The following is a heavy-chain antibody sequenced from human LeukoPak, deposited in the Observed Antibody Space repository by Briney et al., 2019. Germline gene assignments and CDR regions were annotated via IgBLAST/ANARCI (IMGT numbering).Heavy chain of an antibody. Sequence: ASVKVSCKASGYTFTSYYMHWVRQASGQGLEWMGIINPSGGSTSYAQKFQGRVTMTRDTSTSTVYMELSSLRSEDTAVYYCASDKVWYSSSWYLDYWGQGTLVTVSS. D-gene: IGHD6-13*01. V-gene: IGHV1-46*01. CDR2: INPSGGST. CDR3: ASDKVWYSSSWYLDY. J-gene: IGHJ4*02. CDR1: GYTFTSYY.